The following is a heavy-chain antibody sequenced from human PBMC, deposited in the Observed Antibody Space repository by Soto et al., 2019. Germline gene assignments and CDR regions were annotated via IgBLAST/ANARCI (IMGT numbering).Heavy chain of an antibody. CDR2: IYYSGST. D-gene: IGHD6-13*01. Sequence: SETLSLTCPVSGGSISSYYWSWIRQPPGKGLEWIGDIYYSGSTNYNPSLKSRVTISVDTSKNQFSLKLSAVTAADTAGYYWGRGSSGWYLFDYWGQGTLVTVSS. CDR3: GRGSSGWYLFDY. CDR1: GGSISSYY. V-gene: IGHV4-59*01. J-gene: IGHJ4*02.